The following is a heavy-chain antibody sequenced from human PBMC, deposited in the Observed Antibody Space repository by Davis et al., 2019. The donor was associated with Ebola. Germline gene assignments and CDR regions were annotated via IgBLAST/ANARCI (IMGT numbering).Heavy chain of an antibody. Sequence: GESLKISCAASGFTFSSYAMSWVRQAPGKGLEWVSAISGSGGSTYYADSVKGRFTISRDKSKNTLYLQMNSLRAEDTAVYYCAKESRAYYDYVWGSYRPDAFDIWGQGTMVTVSS. V-gene: IGHV3-23*01. CDR1: GFTFSSYA. CDR3: AKESRAYYDYVWGSYRPDAFDI. CDR2: ISGSGGST. D-gene: IGHD3-16*02. J-gene: IGHJ3*02.